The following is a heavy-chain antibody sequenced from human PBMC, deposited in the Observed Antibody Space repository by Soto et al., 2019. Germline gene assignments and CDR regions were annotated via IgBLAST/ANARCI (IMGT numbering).Heavy chain of an antibody. Sequence: QVQLVQSGAEVKKPGASVKVSCKASGYTFTGYYMHWVRQAPGQGLEWMGWINPNSGGTNYAQKFQGRVTMTRDTSISTAYMELSRLRSDDTAAYYCARGIGYCSGGSCYLDAFDIWGQGTMVTVSS. V-gene: IGHV1-2*02. CDR2: INPNSGGT. D-gene: IGHD2-15*01. CDR3: ARGIGYCSGGSCYLDAFDI. J-gene: IGHJ3*02. CDR1: GYTFTGYY.